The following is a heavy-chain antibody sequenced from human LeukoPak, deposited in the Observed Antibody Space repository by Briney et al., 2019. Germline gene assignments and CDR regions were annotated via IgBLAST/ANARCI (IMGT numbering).Heavy chain of an antibody. J-gene: IGHJ4*02. Sequence: GGSLRLSCAASGFTFSSYAMFWVRQAPGKGLEWVSTISGSAGSTFYADSVKGRFTISRDNSKSTLYLQMNSLRAEDTAAYYCARGFSVAARPCDYWGQGTLVTVSS. CDR3: ARGFSVAARPCDY. CDR2: ISGSAGST. D-gene: IGHD5-12*01. CDR1: GFTFSSYA. V-gene: IGHV3-23*01.